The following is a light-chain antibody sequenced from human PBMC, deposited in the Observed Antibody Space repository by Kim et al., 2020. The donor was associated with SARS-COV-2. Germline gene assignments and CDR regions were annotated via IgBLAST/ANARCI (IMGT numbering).Light chain of an antibody. V-gene: IGLV3-1*01. CDR3: QAWDSSTDNYV. CDR1: QLGDKY. CDR2: QDS. J-gene: IGLJ1*01. Sequence: SYELTQPPSVSVSPGQTASITCSGDQLGDKYACWYQQKAGQSPVLVIYQDSKRPSGIPERFSGSNSGNTATLTISGTQAMDEADYYCQAWDSSTDNYVFGTGTKVTVL.